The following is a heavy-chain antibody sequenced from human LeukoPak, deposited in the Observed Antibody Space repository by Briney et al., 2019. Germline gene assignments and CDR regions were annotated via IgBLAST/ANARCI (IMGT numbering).Heavy chain of an antibody. CDR2: ISGSGGRA. V-gene: IGHV3-23*01. D-gene: IGHD2-15*01. CDR3: AKDDWGYCSGGSCYSGGFDY. Sequence: GGSLRLSCAASGFTFSSHAMSWVRQAPGKGLEWVSAISGSGGRAYYADSVKGRSTISRDDSKNTLYLQMNSLRAEDTAVYYCAKDDWGYCSGGSCYSGGFDYWGQGTLVTVSS. CDR1: GFTFSSHA. J-gene: IGHJ4*02.